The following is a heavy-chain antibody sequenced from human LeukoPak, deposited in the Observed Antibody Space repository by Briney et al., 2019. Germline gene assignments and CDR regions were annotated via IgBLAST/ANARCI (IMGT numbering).Heavy chain of an antibody. CDR2: ISVYNGNT. CDR3: ARQDYYDSSGYGGYFDH. D-gene: IGHD3-22*01. J-gene: IGHJ4*02. V-gene: IGHV1-18*01. Sequence: ASVKVSCKASGYTFTYYGVTWVRQAPVQGLEWLGWISVYNGNTNYAQKFRARVTLTTDTTTNTADMELGSLRSDNTAVYYCARQDYYDSSGYGGYFDHWGQGTLVTVSS. CDR1: GYTFTYYG.